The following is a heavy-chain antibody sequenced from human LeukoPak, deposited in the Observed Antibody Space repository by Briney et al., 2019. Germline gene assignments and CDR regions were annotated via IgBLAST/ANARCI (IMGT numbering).Heavy chain of an antibody. D-gene: IGHD5-12*01. CDR2: INPNGGGT. V-gene: IGHV1-2*02. CDR3: ASSVISGSLGVDY. Sequence: GASVKVSCKASGYSFTAYYMHWVRQAPGQGLEWMGWINPNGGGTNYARKFQGRVTMTRDTSISTGYMELRRLRSDDTAVYYCASSVISGSLGVDYWGQGTLVTVSS. J-gene: IGHJ4*02. CDR1: GYSFTAYY.